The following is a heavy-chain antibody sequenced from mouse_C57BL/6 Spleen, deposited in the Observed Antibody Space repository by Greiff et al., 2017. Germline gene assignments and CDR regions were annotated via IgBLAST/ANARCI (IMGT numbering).Heavy chain of an antibody. Sequence: QVQLQQPGAELVMPGASVKLSCKASGYTFTSYWMHWVKQRPGQGLEWIGEIDPSDSYTNYNQKFKGKSTLTVDKSSNTAYMQHSSLTSEDSAVYYWARRRPRGPENAMDYWGQGTSVTVSS. V-gene: IGHV1-69*01. CDR1: GYTFTSYW. CDR2: IDPSDSYT. CDR3: ARRRPRGPENAMDY. J-gene: IGHJ4*01. D-gene: IGHD3-3*01.